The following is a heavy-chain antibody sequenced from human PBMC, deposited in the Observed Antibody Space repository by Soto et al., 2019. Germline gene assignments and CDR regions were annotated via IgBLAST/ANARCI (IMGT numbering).Heavy chain of an antibody. J-gene: IGHJ4*02. CDR1: GFTFNNYA. CDR3: AKGRGGSGSLTPRVDS. V-gene: IGHV3-23*01. Sequence: EVQLLDSGGGLVQPGGSLRLSCAASGFTFNNYAMTWVRQAPGKGLEWVSAISGGGDTTSYADSVKGRFNVSRDGSKNTLYLQMSSLRAEDTALYYCAKGRGGSGSLTPRVDSWGQGTLVTVSS. D-gene: IGHD3-10*01. CDR2: ISGGGDTT.